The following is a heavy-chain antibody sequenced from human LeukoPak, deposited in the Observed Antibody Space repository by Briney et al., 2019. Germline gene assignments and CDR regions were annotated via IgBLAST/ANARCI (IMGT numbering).Heavy chain of an antibody. J-gene: IGHJ5*02. CDR2: INPNSGGT. CDR1: GYTFTGYY. CDR3: ARGTLTYYDILTGGFWFDP. Sequence: ASVKVSCKASGYTFTGYYMHWVRQAPGHGLEWMGWINPNSGGTNYAQKFQGRVTMTRDTSISTAYMELSRLRSDDTAVYYCARGTLTYYDILTGGFWFDPWGQGTLVTVSS. V-gene: IGHV1-2*02. D-gene: IGHD3-9*01.